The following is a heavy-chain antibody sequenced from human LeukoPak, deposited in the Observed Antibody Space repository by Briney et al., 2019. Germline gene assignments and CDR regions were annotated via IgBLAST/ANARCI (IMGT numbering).Heavy chain of an antibody. J-gene: IGHJ5*02. CDR2: INHSGST. V-gene: IGHV4-34*01. CDR3: ARRGFSGYDFVGYNWFDP. CDR1: GGSFSGYY. Sequence: SETLSLTCAVYGGSFSGYYWSWIRQPPGKGLEWIGEINHSGSTNYNPSLKSRVTISVDTSKNQFSLKLSSVTAADTAVYYCARRGFSGYDFVGYNWFDPWGQGTLVTVSS. D-gene: IGHD5-12*01.